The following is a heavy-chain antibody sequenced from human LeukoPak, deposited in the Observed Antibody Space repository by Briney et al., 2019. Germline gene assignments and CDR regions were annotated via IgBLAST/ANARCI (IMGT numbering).Heavy chain of an antibody. V-gene: IGHV4-34*01. Sequence: PSETLSLTCAVYGVSFSGFYWGWIRQPPGKGLEWIGEIHHSGSTNYNPSLKSRVTMSVDTSKNQFSLKLSSVTAADTAVYYCGSVPYSSGYYNYWGQGTLVTVCS. D-gene: IGHD3-22*01. J-gene: IGHJ4*02. CDR1: GVSFSGFY. CDR3: GSVPYSSGYYNY. CDR2: IHHSGST.